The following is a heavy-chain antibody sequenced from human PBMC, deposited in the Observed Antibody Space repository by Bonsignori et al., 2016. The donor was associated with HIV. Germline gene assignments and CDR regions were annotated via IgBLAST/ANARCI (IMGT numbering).Heavy chain of an antibody. CDR3: ATRGGYYDSSGYSVPSGYGAFDI. D-gene: IGHD3-22*01. CDR2: VDPEDGET. Sequence: WVRQAPGQGLEWMGLVDPEDGETIYAEKFQGRVTITADTSTDTAYMELSSLRSEDTAVYYCATRGGYYDSSGYSVPSGYGAFDIWGQGTMVTVSS. J-gene: IGHJ3*02. V-gene: IGHV1-69-2*01.